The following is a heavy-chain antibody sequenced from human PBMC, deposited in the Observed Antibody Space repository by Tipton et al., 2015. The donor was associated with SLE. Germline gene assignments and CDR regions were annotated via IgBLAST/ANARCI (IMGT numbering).Heavy chain of an antibody. D-gene: IGHD1-1*01. V-gene: IGHV4-39*07. CDR2: IYYSGST. CDR1: GGSISSSSYY. CDR3: ARHKTATRAFDI. Sequence: TLSLTCTVSGGSISSSSYYWGWIRQPPGKGLEWIGSIYYSGSTYYNPSLKSRVTISVDTSKNQFSLKLSSVTAADTAVYYCARHKTATRAFDIWGQGTMVTVSS. J-gene: IGHJ3*02.